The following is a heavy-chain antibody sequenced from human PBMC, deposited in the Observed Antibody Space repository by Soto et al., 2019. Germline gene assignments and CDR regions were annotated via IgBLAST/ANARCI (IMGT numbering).Heavy chain of an antibody. Sequence: GRSLRLSCAASGLTFSSYGMHWVRQAPGKGLEWVAVISYDGSNKYYADSVKGRFTISRDNSKNTLYLQMNSLRAEDTAVYYCAKADGWNYRYGMDVWGQGTTVTVSS. CDR1: GLTFSSYG. CDR2: ISYDGSNK. J-gene: IGHJ6*02. V-gene: IGHV3-30*18. CDR3: AKADGWNYRYGMDV. D-gene: IGHD6-19*01.